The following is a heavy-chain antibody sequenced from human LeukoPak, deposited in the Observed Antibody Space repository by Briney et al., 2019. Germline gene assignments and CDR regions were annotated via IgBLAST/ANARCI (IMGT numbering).Heavy chain of an antibody. CDR2: ITWNSAGI. D-gene: IGHD5-24*01. V-gene: IGHV3-9*01. J-gene: IGHJ4*02. CDR1: GFTFDDYA. Sequence: PGGSLRLSCAASGFTFDDYAMHWVRQAPGKGLEWVSTITWNSAGIVYADSVKGRFTISRDNAKDSLHLQMNSLRAEDTALYYCAKGGDGYPYYFDYWGQGTLVTVSS. CDR3: AKGGDGYPYYFDY.